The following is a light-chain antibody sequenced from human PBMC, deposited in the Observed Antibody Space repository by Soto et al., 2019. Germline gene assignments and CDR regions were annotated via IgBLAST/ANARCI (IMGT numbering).Light chain of an antibody. CDR1: SSNIGAGYD. CDR2: GNN. V-gene: IGLV1-40*01. CDR3: QSYDTSLSGSYV. Sequence: QSVLTQPPSVSGAPGQRVTISCTGSSSNIGAGYDVHWYQQLPGTAPKVLIYGNNNRPSGVPDRFSGSKSGTSASLAITGLQAEDEADYYCQSYDTSLSGSYVFGTGTKLTV. J-gene: IGLJ1*01.